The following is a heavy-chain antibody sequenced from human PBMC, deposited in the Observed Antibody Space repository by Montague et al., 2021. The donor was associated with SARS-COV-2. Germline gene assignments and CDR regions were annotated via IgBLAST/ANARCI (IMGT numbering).Heavy chain of an antibody. CDR3: ARLGVDIVTTAIDY. CDR1: GFTLRSYE. D-gene: IGHD5-12*01. CDR2: ISSSCSTI. Sequence: SLRLSCAASGFTLRSYEMNWVRQAPGKGLEWVSYISSSCSTIYYADSVKGRFTISRDNAKNSLYLQMNSLRAEDTAVYYCARLGVDIVTTAIDYWGQGTLATVSS. J-gene: IGHJ4*02. V-gene: IGHV3-48*03.